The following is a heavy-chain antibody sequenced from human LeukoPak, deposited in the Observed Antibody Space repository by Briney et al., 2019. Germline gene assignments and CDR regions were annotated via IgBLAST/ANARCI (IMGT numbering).Heavy chain of an antibody. CDR2: INPNSGGT. V-gene: IGHV1-2*02. J-gene: IGHJ5*02. CDR3: ARAGGRSWFDP. Sequence: ASVKVSCKASGGTFSGYAINWVRQAPGQGLEWMGSINPNSGGTNYAQKFQGRVTMTTDTSMSTAYMELSRLTSDDTAVYYCARAGGRSWFDPWGQGTLVTVSS. CDR1: GGTFSGYA.